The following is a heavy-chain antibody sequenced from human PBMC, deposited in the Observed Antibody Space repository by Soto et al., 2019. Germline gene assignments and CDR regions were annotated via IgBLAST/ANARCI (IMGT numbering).Heavy chain of an antibody. J-gene: IGHJ4*02. V-gene: IGHV2-5*02. CDR3: AHNVVAGLGYYFDY. D-gene: IGHD6-19*01. CDR1: GFSLSSTRVA. Sequence: QITLKESGPTLVKPTQTLTLTCTFSGFSLSSTRVAAGWIRQPPGKALEWLALIYWDDDKRYSPFLKSRLTITKDTSKNQVVLTMTNMDPVDTATYYCAHNVVAGLGYYFDYWGQGTLVTVSS. CDR2: IYWDDDK.